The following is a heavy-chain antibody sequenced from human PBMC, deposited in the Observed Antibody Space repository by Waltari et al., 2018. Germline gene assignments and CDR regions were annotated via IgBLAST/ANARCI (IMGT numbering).Heavy chain of an antibody. CDR3: VRPLTPYSFDAFDL. J-gene: IGHJ3*01. CDR2: IYRGGTT. D-gene: IGHD2-15*01. Sequence: EVQLMESGGGLIQPGGSLRLSCVVSGFTVNTYYMSWVRQAPGKGPEWVSVIYRGGTTYYADSVKGRFTVTRDDSKNTVYLQMSSLIVDDTAVYFCVRPLTPYSFDAFDLWGQGTVVTVSS. CDR1: GFTVNTYY. V-gene: IGHV3-53*01.